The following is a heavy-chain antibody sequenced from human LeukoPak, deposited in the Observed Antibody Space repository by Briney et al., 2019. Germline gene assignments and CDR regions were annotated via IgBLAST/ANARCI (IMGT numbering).Heavy chain of an antibody. CDR2: IRSKAYGGTT. Sequence: PGGSLRLSCTASGFTFGDYAMSWVRQAPGKGLEWVGFIRSKAYGGTTEYAASVKGRFTISRDDSKSIAYLQMNSLKTEDTAVYYCTSVEYYYYYMDVWGKGTTVTISS. J-gene: IGHJ6*03. CDR1: GFTFGDYA. CDR3: TSVEYYYYYMDV. V-gene: IGHV3-49*04.